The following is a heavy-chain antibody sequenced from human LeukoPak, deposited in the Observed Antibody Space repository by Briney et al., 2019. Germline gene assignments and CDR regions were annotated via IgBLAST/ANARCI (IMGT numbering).Heavy chain of an antibody. CDR1: GFTFSSYA. CDR3: AKSLYSSGWYYYGMDV. Sequence: GGSLRLSCAASGFTFSSYAMSWVRQAPGKGLEWVSTISGSGGSTYYADSVKGRFTISRNNSKNTLYLQMNSLRAEDTAVYYCAKSLYSSGWYYYGMDVWGQGTTVTVSS. J-gene: IGHJ6*02. CDR2: ISGSGGST. V-gene: IGHV3-23*01. D-gene: IGHD6-19*01.